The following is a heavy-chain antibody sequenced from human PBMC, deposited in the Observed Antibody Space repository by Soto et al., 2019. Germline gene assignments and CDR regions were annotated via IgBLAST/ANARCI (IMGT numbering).Heavy chain of an antibody. Sequence: SETLSLTCAVYGGSFSGYYWSWIRQPPGKGLEWIGEINHSGSTNYNPSLKSRVTISVDTSKSQFSLKLSSVTAADTAVYYCARGRVDVVVPAAIVPPYYYYGMDVWGQGTTVTVSS. CDR3: ARGRVDVVVPAAIVPPYYYYGMDV. D-gene: IGHD2-2*01. CDR1: GGSFSGYY. J-gene: IGHJ6*02. V-gene: IGHV4-34*01. CDR2: INHSGST.